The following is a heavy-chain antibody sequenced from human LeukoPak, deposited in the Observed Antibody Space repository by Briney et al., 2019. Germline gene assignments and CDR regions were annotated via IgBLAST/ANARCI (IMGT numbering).Heavy chain of an antibody. D-gene: IGHD3-10*01. CDR1: GFTVSSNY. CDR2: IYSGGST. J-gene: IGHJ4*02. Sequence: GGSLRLSCAASGFTVSSNYMSWVRQAPGKGLEWVSVIYSGGSTYHADSVKGRFTISRDNSKNTLYLQMNSLRAEDTAVYYCAKDLMVRATSTEDYWGQGTLVTVSS. V-gene: IGHV3-53*05. CDR3: AKDLMVRATSTEDY.